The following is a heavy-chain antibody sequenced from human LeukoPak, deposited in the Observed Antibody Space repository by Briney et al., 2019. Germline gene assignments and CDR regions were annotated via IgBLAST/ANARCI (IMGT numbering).Heavy chain of an antibody. D-gene: IGHD3-22*01. Sequence: PGGSLRLSCAASGFTFSSYGMRWVRQAPGKGLEWVSAISGSGGSTYYADSVKGRFTISRDNSKNTLYLQMNSLRVEDTAVYYCAKGGLYYYDSSGPPLWGQGTLVTVSS. CDR3: AKGGLYYYDSSGPPL. CDR1: GFTFSSYG. CDR2: ISGSGGST. J-gene: IGHJ4*02. V-gene: IGHV3-23*01.